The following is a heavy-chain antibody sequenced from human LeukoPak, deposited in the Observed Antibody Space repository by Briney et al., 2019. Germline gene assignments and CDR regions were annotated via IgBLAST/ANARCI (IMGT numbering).Heavy chain of an antibody. J-gene: IGHJ4*02. CDR2: ISSSSSYT. V-gene: IGHV3-11*06. D-gene: IGHD3-22*01. CDR1: AFTFSDYY. CDR3: ASSRDSSGYSFDY. Sequence: GGSLRLSCAASAFTFSDYYMSWIRQAPGKGLEWVSYISSSSSYTNYADSVKGRFTISRDNAKNSLYLQMNSLRAEDTAVYYCASSRDSSGYSFDYWGQGTLVTVSS.